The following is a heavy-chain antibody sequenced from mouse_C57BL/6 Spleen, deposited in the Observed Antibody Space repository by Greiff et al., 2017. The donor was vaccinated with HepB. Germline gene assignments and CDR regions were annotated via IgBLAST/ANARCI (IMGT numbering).Heavy chain of an antibody. V-gene: IGHV1-64*01. CDR1: GYTFTSYW. CDR2: IHPNSGST. D-gene: IGHD1-1*01. Sequence: QVQLQQPGAELVKPGASVKLPCKASGYTFTSYWMHWVKQRPGQGLEWIGMIHPNSGSTNYNEKFKSKATLTVDKSSSTAYMQLSSLTSEDSAVYYCARWGIYYGSSYEDYWGQGTTLTVSS. CDR3: ARWGIYYGSSYEDY. J-gene: IGHJ2*01.